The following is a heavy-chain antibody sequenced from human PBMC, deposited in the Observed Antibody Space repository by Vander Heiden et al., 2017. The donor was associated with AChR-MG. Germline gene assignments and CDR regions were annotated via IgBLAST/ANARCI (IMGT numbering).Heavy chain of an antibody. CDR3: ATVAGT. D-gene: IGHD6-19*01. V-gene: IGHV3-9*01. CDR1: GFTFDDYA. CDR2: ISWKSGSI. Sequence: EVQLVESGGGLVQPGRSLRLSCAASGFTFDDYAMHWVRQAPGKGLEWVSGISWKSGSIGYADSVKGRFTISRDNAKNSMYLQMNSLRAEDTAWYYCATVAGTWGQGTLVTVSS. J-gene: IGHJ4*02.